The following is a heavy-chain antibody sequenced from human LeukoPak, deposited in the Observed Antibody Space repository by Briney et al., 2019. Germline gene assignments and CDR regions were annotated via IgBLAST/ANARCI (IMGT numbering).Heavy chain of an antibody. J-gene: IGHJ4*02. CDR1: GFTFSSYA. D-gene: IGHD2-15*01. CDR2: ISGSGGST. CDR3: AKDSCSGGSCYEDY. V-gene: IGHV3-23*01. Sequence: GGSLRLSCAASGFTFSSYAMSWVRQAPGKGLEWVSGISGSGGSTYYADSVKGRFTISRDNSKKTLYLQMNSLTAEDTAVYYCAKDSCSGGSCYEDYWGQGTLVTVSP.